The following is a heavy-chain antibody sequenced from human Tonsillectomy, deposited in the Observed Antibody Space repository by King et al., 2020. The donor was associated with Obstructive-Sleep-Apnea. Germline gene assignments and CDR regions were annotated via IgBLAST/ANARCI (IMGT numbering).Heavy chain of an antibody. Sequence: QLVESGGGVVQPGRSLRLSCAASGFIFSSYAMHWVRQAPGKGLECVAVISYDGSNKDYADSVKGRLTISRDNSKNTLYLQMNSLRAEDTAVYYCATGSDGYNLGFPKFDYWGQGTLVIVSS. CDR2: ISYDGSNK. D-gene: IGHD5-24*01. CDR1: GFIFSSYA. CDR3: ATGSDGYNLGFPKFDY. J-gene: IGHJ4*02. V-gene: IGHV3-30*04.